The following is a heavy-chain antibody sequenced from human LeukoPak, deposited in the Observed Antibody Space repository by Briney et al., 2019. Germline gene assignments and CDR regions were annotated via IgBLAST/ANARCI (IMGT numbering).Heavy chain of an antibody. D-gene: IGHD5-12*01. J-gene: IGHJ4*02. CDR1: GYTFTSYY. Sequence: ASVKVSCKASGYTFTSYYMHWVRQAPGQGLEWMGWINPNSGGTNYAQKFQGRVTMTRDTSISTAYMELSRLRSDDTAVYYCSRGDSGYEPMTNWGQGTLVTVSS. V-gene: IGHV1-2*02. CDR3: SRGDSGYEPMTN. CDR2: INPNSGGT.